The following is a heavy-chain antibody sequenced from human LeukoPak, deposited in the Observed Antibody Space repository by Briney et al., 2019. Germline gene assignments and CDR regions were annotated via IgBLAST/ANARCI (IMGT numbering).Heavy chain of an antibody. CDR3: ARVVGDYGDYYGMDV. CDR2: INHSGST. CDR1: GGSFSGYY. D-gene: IGHD4-17*01. V-gene: IGHV4-34*01. Sequence: SETLSLTCAVYGGSFSGYYWSWIRQPPGKGLEWIGEINHSGSTNYNPSLKSRVTISVDRSKNQFSLKLSSVTAADTAVYYCARVVGDYGDYYGMDVWGQGTTVTVSS. J-gene: IGHJ6*02.